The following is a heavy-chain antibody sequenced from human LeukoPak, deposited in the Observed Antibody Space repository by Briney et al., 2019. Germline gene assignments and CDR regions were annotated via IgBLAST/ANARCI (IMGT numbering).Heavy chain of an antibody. CDR2: ISAYNGNT. CDR3: ARVGYYGSGSYTLDYYYMDV. D-gene: IGHD3-10*01. V-gene: IGHV1-18*01. CDR1: GYTFTSYG. Sequence: ASVKVSCKASGYTFTSYGISWVRQAPGQGLEWMGWISAYNGNTNYAQKLQGRVTMTTDTSTSTAYMELRSLRSDDTAVYYCARVGYYGSGSYTLDYYYMDVWGKGTTVTISS. J-gene: IGHJ6*03.